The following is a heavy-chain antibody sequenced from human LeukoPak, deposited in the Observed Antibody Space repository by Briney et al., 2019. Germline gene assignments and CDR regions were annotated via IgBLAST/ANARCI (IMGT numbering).Heavy chain of an antibody. Sequence: SVKVSCMASGYTFTSYGISWVRQAPGQGLEWMGGIIPIFGTANYAQKFQGRVTITADESTSTAYMELSSLRSEDTAVYYCARVCGGDCYDAFDIWGQGTMVTVSS. CDR1: GYTFTSYG. J-gene: IGHJ3*02. CDR3: ARVCGGDCYDAFDI. D-gene: IGHD2-21*01. V-gene: IGHV1-69*13. CDR2: IIPIFGTA.